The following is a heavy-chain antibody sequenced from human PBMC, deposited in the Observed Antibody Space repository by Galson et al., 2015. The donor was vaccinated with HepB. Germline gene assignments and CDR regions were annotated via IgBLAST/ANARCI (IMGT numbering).Heavy chain of an antibody. CDR2: IYSGTST. CDR1: EFTVSSNY. Sequence: SLRLSCAASEFTVSSNYMSWVRQAPGKGLEWVSIIYSGTSTYYVDSVRGRFTISRHNFKNTLYLQMNSLRAEDTAVYYCARGPRYYYDSSGPGYFDYWGQGTLVTVSS. D-gene: IGHD3-22*01. V-gene: IGHV3-53*04. CDR3: ARGPRYYYDSSGPGYFDY. J-gene: IGHJ4*02.